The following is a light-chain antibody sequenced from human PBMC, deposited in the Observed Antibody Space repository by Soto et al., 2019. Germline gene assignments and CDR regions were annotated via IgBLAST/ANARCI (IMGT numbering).Light chain of an antibody. V-gene: IGKV3-20*01. CDR1: ESVGSSR. J-gene: IGKJ1*01. CDR3: QQYGRSPPT. Sequence: EIVLTQSPGTLSLSPGERATLFCRASESVGSSRLAWYQQNPGQAPKLLMYGDSNRAAGIQDRFSGSGSGTDFTLSISRLEPEEFAVYYCQQYGRSPPTFGQGTNVDIK. CDR2: GDS.